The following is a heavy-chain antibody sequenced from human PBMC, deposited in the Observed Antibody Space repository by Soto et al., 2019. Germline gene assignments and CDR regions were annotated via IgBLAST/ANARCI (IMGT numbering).Heavy chain of an antibody. J-gene: IGHJ5*02. V-gene: IGHV1-69*12. CDR1: GGTFGNSA. Sequence: QVQLVQSGAEVKKPGSSVNVSCKTSGGTFGNSAVTWVRQAPGQGLEWLGGIVPMFGTANYAQKFQARVTNTADESTITAYMELSSLNTDDTAVYYCARDGDPQSAFWSGPLGGGRFDPWGQGTLVTVSS. CDR3: ARDGDPQSAFWSGPLGGGRFDP. CDR2: IVPMFGTA. D-gene: IGHD3-3*01.